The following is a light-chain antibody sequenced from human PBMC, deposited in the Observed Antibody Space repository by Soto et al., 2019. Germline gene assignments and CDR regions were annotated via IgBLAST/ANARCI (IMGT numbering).Light chain of an antibody. CDR3: SSYTNSNHWV. J-gene: IGLJ3*02. CDR1: SSDVGTYNR. CDR2: EVS. Sequence: QSALTQHPSVSGSPGQSVTISCTGTSSDVGTYNRVSWYQQAPGTAPKLMIYEVSNRPSGVPDRFSGSKSGNTASLTISGLQAEDEADYYCSSYTNSNHWVFGGGTKLTVL. V-gene: IGLV2-18*02.